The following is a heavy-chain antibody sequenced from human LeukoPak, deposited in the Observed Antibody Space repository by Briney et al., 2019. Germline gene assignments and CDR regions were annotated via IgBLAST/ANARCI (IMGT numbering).Heavy chain of an antibody. D-gene: IGHD4-17*01. CDR3: ARDLYGDYEVAY. Sequence: GGSLRLSCAASGFTFSTYSMNWVRQAPGKGLEWVSSISSSSYIYYADSVKGRFTISRDNSKNTLYLQMNSLRAEDTAVYYCARDLYGDYEVAYWGQGTLVTVSS. J-gene: IGHJ4*02. CDR1: GFTFSTYS. V-gene: IGHV3-21*01. CDR2: ISSSSYI.